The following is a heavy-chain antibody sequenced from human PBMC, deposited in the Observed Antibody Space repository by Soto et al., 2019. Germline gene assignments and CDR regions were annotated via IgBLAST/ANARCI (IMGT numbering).Heavy chain of an antibody. V-gene: IGHV3-33*01. Sequence: GGSLRLSCAASGFTFSSYGMHWVRQAPGKGLEWVAVIWYDGSNKYYADSVKGRFTISRDNSKNTLYLQMNSLRAEDTAVYYCARGPIAAAGRLGYYYGMDVWGQGTTVTVSS. CDR1: GFTFSSYG. J-gene: IGHJ6*02. CDR2: IWYDGSNK. CDR3: ARGPIAAAGRLGYYYGMDV. D-gene: IGHD6-13*01.